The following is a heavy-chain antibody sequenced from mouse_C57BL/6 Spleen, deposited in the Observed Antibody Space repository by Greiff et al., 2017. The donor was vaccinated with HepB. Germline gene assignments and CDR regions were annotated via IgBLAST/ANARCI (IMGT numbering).Heavy chain of an antibody. D-gene: IGHD4-1*01. CDR1: GFSLTSYG. CDR3: AILNWDDDAMDY. Sequence: VKLMESGPGLVQPSQSLSITCTVSGFSLTSYGVHWVRQSPGKGLEWLGVIWRGGSTDYNAAFMSRLSITKDNSKSQVFFKMNSLQADDTAIYYCAILNWDDDAMDYWGQGTSVTVSS. CDR2: IWRGGST. J-gene: IGHJ4*01. V-gene: IGHV2-5*01.